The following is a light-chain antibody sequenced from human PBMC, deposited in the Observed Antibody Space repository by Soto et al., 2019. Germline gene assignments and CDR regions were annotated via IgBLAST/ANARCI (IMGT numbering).Light chain of an antibody. V-gene: IGKV3-11*01. Sequence: EIVLTQSSATRSLSPGERATVSCRASQSVSSHLAWYQQKRGQAPRLLIYDASSRASGIPARFSGSGSGTDFTLTISSLEPEDFAVYYCQQGGNWPLTFGQGTRLEIK. CDR2: DAS. CDR1: QSVSSH. J-gene: IGKJ5*01. CDR3: QQGGNWPLT.